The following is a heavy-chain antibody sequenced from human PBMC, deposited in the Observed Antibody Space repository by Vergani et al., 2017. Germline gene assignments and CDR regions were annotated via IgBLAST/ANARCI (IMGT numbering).Heavy chain of an antibody. CDR3: ARDYPVRYCSITSCYGPPFDYFDY. CDR1: GFTFSSYW. Sequence: EVKLVESGGGLVQPGGSLRLSCAASGFTFSSYWMSWVRQAPGKGLEWVANIKQDGSEKDSVDSVKGRFTISRDNAKNSLYLQMNSLRAEDSAVYYCARDYPVRYCSITSCYGPPFDYFDYWGQGTLVTVSS. CDR2: IKQDGSEK. D-gene: IGHD2-2*01. J-gene: IGHJ4*02. V-gene: IGHV3-7*01.